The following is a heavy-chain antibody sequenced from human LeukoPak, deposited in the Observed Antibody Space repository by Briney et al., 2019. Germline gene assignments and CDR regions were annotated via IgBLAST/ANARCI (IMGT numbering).Heavy chain of an antibody. D-gene: IGHD3-3*01. V-gene: IGHV4-59*01. CDR1: GGSISSYY. CDR3: ARGSQMGHYDFWSGYYFDY. Sequence: SATLSLTCTVSGGSISSYYWSWIRRPPGKGLEWIGYIYYSGSTNYNPSLKSRVTISVDTSKNQFSLKLSSVTAADTAVYYCARGSQMGHYDFWSGYYFDYWGQGTLVTVSS. J-gene: IGHJ4*02. CDR2: IYYSGST.